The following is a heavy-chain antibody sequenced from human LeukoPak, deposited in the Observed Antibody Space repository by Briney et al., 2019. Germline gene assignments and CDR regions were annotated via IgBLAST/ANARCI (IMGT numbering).Heavy chain of an antibody. CDR1: GYSFNRYW. V-gene: IGHV5-51*01. J-gene: IGHJ4*02. Sequence: GGALKISLKGSGYSFNRYWIGWGRPMPGKGVKGRGIIYPGDYDARYSPSFQGQVTISADKSISTAYLQWSSLNASHTAMYYCATLLYMVRGVIGYFDYWGQGTLVTVSS. CDR3: ATLLYMVRGVIGYFDY. D-gene: IGHD3-10*01. CDR2: IYPGDYDA.